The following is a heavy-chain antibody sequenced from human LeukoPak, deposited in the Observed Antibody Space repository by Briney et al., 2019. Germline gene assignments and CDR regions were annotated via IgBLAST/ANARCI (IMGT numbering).Heavy chain of an antibody. V-gene: IGHV3-23*01. Sequence: GRSLRLSCAASGFTFSSYAMSWVRQAPGEGLEWVSAISGSGGSTYYADSVKGRFTISRDNSKNTLYLQMNSLRAEDTAVYYCAKSTGTFWSGYIQTFDYWGQGTLVTVSS. CDR3: AKSTGTFWSGYIQTFDY. J-gene: IGHJ4*02. CDR1: GFTFSSYA. CDR2: ISGSGGST. D-gene: IGHD3-3*01.